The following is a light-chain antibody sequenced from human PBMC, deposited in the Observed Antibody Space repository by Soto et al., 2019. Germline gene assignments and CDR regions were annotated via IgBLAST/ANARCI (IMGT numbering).Light chain of an antibody. CDR1: QTISGTS. J-gene: IGKJ5*01. Sequence: EIVLAQSPGIVSLSPGERSTLSCRAIQTISGTSLAWYQQKPGQAPSLLIYDVSHRATGIPASFSGSGSGTDFTLTISSLQHEDVANYYCQNYNSAPQITFGQGTRLEIK. CDR2: DVS. CDR3: QNYNSAPQIT. V-gene: IGKV3-20*01.